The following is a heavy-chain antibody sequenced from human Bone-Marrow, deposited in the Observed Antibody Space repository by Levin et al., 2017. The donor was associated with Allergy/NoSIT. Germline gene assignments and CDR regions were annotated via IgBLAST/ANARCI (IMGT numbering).Heavy chain of an antibody. D-gene: IGHD3-22*01. Sequence: PGGSLRLSCVASGFTFSRYSMNWVRQAPGKGLEWVSTISSSSSFLYYGDSVKGRFTISRDNAKNSVYLQMNSLRAEDTAVYYCATRITTIVDWGQGILVTVSS. CDR3: ATRITTIVD. CDR1: GFTFSRYS. CDR2: ISSSSSFL. V-gene: IGHV3-21*06. J-gene: IGHJ1*01.